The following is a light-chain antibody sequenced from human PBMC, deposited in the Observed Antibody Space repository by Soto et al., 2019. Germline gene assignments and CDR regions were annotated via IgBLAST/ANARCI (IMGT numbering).Light chain of an antibody. CDR2: DAS. Sequence: DIQMTQSPSYLSASVGDRVTITCRASQGITNYLASYQQKPGKVPKLLIYDASTLQSGVPSRFSGRRSGTDFTLTISSLQPEDVATYYCQSSNSALFTFSPGTKVDIK. J-gene: IGKJ3*01. CDR3: QSSNSALFT. CDR1: QGITNY. V-gene: IGKV1-27*01.